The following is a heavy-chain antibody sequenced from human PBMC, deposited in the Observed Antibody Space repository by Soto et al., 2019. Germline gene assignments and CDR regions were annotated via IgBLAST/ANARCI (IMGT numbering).Heavy chain of an antibody. D-gene: IGHD2-2*01. V-gene: IGHV3-21*01. Sequence: NPGGSLRLSCAASGFTFSSYSMNWVRQAPGKGLEWVSSISSSSSYIYYADSVKGRFTIPRDNAKNSLYLQMNSLRAEDTAVYYCARAPPYQLLPPPWFDPWGQGTLVTVSS. J-gene: IGHJ5*02. CDR3: ARAPPYQLLPPPWFDP. CDR1: GFTFSSYS. CDR2: ISSSSSYI.